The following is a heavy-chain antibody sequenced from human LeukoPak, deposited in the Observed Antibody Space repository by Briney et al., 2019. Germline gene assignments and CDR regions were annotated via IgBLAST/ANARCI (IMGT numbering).Heavy chain of an antibody. CDR2: ISSSGSTI. Sequence: GGSLRLSCAASGFTFSDYYMSWIRQAPGKGLEWVSYISSSGSTIYYAGSVKGRFTISRDNAKNSLYLQMNSLRAEDTAVYYCARESSPEDAFDIWGQGTMVTVSS. CDR3: ARESSPEDAFDI. D-gene: IGHD1-14*01. J-gene: IGHJ3*02. V-gene: IGHV3-11*04. CDR1: GFTFSDYY.